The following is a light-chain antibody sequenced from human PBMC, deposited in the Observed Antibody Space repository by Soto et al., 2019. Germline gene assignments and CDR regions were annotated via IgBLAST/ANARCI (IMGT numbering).Light chain of an antibody. CDR1: YSDIGSYND. V-gene: IGLV2-11*01. CDR2: DVS. CDR3: CSYVRAYRLMI. Sequence: QSALTQPRSVSGSPGQSVTISCTGTYSDIGSYNDVSWYQHHPVKAPRLMIFDVSQRPSGVPDRFSGSKSGNTASLTISGLQTEDEADYYCCSYVRAYRLMIFGEGTKLTVL. J-gene: IGLJ2*01.